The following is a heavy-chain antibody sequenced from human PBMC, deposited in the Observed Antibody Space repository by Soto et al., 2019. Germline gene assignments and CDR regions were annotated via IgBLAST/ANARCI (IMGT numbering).Heavy chain of an antibody. D-gene: IGHD5-18*01. CDR2: IGTAGDT. V-gene: IGHV3-13*01. CDR1: GSTFRTYD. CDR3: ARDYSLRTYYFDY. Sequence: EVQLVESGGGLVQPGGSLRLSCAVSGSTFRTYDMHWVRQPTEKGLEWVSAIGTAGDTYYLDSVKGRFTISRDNAKNSLYLQMNSLRAEDAAVYYCARDYSLRTYYFDYWGQGTLVTVSS. J-gene: IGHJ4*02.